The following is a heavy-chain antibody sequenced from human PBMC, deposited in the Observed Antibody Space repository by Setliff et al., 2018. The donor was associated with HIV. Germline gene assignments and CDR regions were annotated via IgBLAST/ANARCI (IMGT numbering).Heavy chain of an antibody. CDR3: AMVIGWNDAGDY. CDR2: INHSGTT. V-gene: IGHV4-34*01. J-gene: IGHJ4*02. D-gene: IGHD1-1*01. CDR1: GESVSGYS. Sequence: PSETLSLTCGVYGESVSGYSWNWIRQPPGKGLEWIGEINHSGTTNNSPSLKSRVTISVDTSKNHLSLNLTSVTAADTAVYYCAMVIGWNDAGDYWGRGTLVTVSS.